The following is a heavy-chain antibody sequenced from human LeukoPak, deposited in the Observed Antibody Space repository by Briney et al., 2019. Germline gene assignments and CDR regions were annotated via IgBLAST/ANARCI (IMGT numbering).Heavy chain of an antibody. CDR3: ASSGGMADY. CDR2: ISSSSSYI. D-gene: IGHD5-24*01. CDR1: GFTFSSYS. J-gene: IGHJ4*02. Sequence: GGSLRLSCAASGFTFSSYSMNWVSQAPGKGLEWVSSISSSSSYIYYADSVKGRFTISRDNAKNSLYLQMNSLRAEDTAVYYCASSGGMADYWGQGTLVTVSS. V-gene: IGHV3-21*01.